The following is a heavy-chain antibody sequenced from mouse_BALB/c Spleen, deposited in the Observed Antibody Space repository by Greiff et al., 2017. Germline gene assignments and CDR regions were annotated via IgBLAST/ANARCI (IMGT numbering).Heavy chain of an antibody. Sequence: EVKLQESGGGLVQPGGSLKLSCAASGFDFSRYWMSWVRQAPGKGLEWIGEINPDSSTINYTPSLKDKFIISRDNAKNTLYLQMSKVRSEDTALYYCARYDYDEGYAMDYWGQGTSVTVSS. V-gene: IGHV4-1*02. CDR3: ARYDYDEGYAMDY. CDR1: GFDFSRYW. D-gene: IGHD2-4*01. J-gene: IGHJ4*01. CDR2: INPDSSTI.